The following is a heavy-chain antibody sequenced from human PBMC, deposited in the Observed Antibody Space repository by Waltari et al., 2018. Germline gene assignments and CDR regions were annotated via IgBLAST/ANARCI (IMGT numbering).Heavy chain of an antibody. CDR2: IKQDGSEK. D-gene: IGHD6-13*01. CDR1: GFTFSRYR. CDR3: ARGAAAGEY. V-gene: IGHV3-7*01. J-gene: IGHJ4*02. Sequence: EVQLVESGGGLVQPGGSLRLSGAAAGFTFSRYRMSWVRQAPGKGLEWVANIKQDGSEKYYVDSVKGRFTISRDNAKNSLYLQMNSLRAEDTAVYYCARGAAAGEYWGQGTLVTVSS.